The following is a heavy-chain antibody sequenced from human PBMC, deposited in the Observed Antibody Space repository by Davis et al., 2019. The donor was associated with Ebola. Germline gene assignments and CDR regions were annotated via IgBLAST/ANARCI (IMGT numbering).Heavy chain of an antibody. V-gene: IGHV3-23*01. CDR2: IDGDGERT. CDR1: GFTFSSYA. CDR3: AKYYYGSGSKTFDL. Sequence: GESLKISCAASGFTFSSYAMTWVRQAPGKGLEWVSSIDGDGERTYYVDSVKGRFIISRDNSRNTLSLQMHSLRAEDTALYHCAKYYYGSGSKTFDLWGQGTEVIVSS. D-gene: IGHD3-10*01. J-gene: IGHJ3*01.